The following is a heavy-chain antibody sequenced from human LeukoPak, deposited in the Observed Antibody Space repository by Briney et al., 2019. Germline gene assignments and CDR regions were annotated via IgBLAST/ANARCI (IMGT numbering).Heavy chain of an antibody. J-gene: IGHJ4*02. CDR2: INPNSGGT. D-gene: IGHD2-2*01. CDR1: GYTFTGSY. V-gene: IGHV1-2*02. CDR3: ARSVVPAAIVYYFDY. Sequence: ASVKGSCKASGYTFTGSYMHWVRQAPCQGLEWMGWINPNSGGTNYAQKFQGRVTMTRDTSIRTAYMELSRLRSDDTAVYYCARSVVPAAIVYYFDYWGQGTLVTVSS.